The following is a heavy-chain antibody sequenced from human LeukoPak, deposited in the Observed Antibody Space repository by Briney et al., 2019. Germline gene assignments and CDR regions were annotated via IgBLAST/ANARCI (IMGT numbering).Heavy chain of an antibody. CDR2: IYPGDSDT. D-gene: IGHD2-2*01. CDR3: ARQDDLYGTSIDY. Sequence: PGESLKISCKGSGYSFTSYWIGGVRQMPGKGLEWMGIIYPGDSDTTYSPSFQGQVTISADKSISTAYLQWSSLKASDTAMYYCARQDDLYGTSIDYWGQGTLVTVSS. V-gene: IGHV5-51*01. CDR1: GYSFTSYW. J-gene: IGHJ4*02.